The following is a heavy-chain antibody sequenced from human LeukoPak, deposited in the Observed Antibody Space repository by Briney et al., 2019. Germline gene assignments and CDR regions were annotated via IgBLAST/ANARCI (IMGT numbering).Heavy chain of an antibody. D-gene: IGHD3-16*01. V-gene: IGHV1-46*01. CDR3: ARLPRTVTGLDY. CDR1: GYTFTSYY. CDR2: INPSGGST. J-gene: IGHJ4*02. Sequence: GASVKVSCTPSGYTFTSYYMHWVRQAPGQGLEWMGIINPSGGSTSYAQKFQGRVTMTRDTSTSTVYMELSSLRSEDTAVYYCARLPRTVTGLDYWGQGTLVTVSS.